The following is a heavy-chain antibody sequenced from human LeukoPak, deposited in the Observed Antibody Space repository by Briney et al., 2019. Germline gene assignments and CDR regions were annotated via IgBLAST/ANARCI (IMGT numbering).Heavy chain of an antibody. CDR3: ARGPETEYYYDSSGYYYFDY. V-gene: IGHV4-34*01. D-gene: IGHD3-22*01. CDR2: INHSGST. CDR1: GGSFSGYY. J-gene: IGHJ4*02. Sequence: KTSETLSLTCAVYGGSFSGYYWSWIRQPPGKGLEWIGEINHSGSTSYNPSLKSRVTISVDTSKNQFSLKLSSVTAADTAVYYCARGPETEYYYDSSGYYYFDYWGQGTLVTVSS.